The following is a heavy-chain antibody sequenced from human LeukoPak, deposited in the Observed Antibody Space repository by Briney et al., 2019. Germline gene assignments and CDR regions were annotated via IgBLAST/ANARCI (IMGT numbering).Heavy chain of an antibody. CDR2: IIPIFGTA. CDR3: AREYNNPTYYDFWSGYSPEGGYMDV. V-gene: IGHV1-69*05. CDR1: GGTFSSYA. Sequence: ASVKVSCKASGGTFSSYAISWVRQAPGQGLEWMGGIIPIFGTANYAQKFQGRVTITTDESTSTAYMELSSLRSEATAVYYCAREYNNPTYYDFWSGYSPEGGYMDVWGKGTTVTVSS. D-gene: IGHD3-3*01. J-gene: IGHJ6*03.